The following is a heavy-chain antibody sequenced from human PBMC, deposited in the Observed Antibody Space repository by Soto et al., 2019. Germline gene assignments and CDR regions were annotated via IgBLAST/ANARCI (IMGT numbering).Heavy chain of an antibody. D-gene: IGHD6-13*01. J-gene: IGHJ5*02. CDR1: GGSISSGGYY. CDR3: ARGVTAAAWLLS. Sequence: SETLSLTCTVSGGSISSGGYYWSWIRQHPGKGLEWIGYIYYSGSTYYNPSLKSRVTISVDTSKNQFSLKLSSVTAADTAVYYCARGVTAAAWLLSWGQGTLVTVSS. CDR2: IYYSGST. V-gene: IGHV4-31*03.